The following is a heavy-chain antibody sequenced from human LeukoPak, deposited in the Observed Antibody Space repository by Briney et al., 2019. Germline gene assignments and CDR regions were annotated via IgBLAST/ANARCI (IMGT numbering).Heavy chain of an antibody. J-gene: IGHJ5*02. CDR3: AKDFPSWYYDFWSGYYLDP. CDR2: ISGSGGST. Sequence: PGGSLRLSCAASGFTFSGYAMSWIRQAPGKGLEWVSAISGSGGSTYYADSVKGRFTISRDNSKNTLYLQMNSLRAEDTAVYYCAKDFPSWYYDFWSGYYLDPWGQGTLVTVSS. CDR1: GFTFSGYA. D-gene: IGHD3-3*01. V-gene: IGHV3-23*01.